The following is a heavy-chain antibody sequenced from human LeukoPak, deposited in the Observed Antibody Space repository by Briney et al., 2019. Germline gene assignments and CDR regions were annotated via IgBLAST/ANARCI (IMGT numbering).Heavy chain of an antibody. CDR1: GFTFRNYW. V-gene: IGHV3-7*01. CDR2: IKEDGSDK. D-gene: IGHD4-17*01. Sequence: GGSLRLSCIVSGFTFRNYWMSWVRQAPGKGLEWVASIKEDGSDKRYVDSVKGRFTISRDSTKNSLFVQMSSLRAEDTAVYYCARLKDAVTIFDCWGQGSLVTVSS. CDR3: ARLKDAVTIFDC. J-gene: IGHJ5*01.